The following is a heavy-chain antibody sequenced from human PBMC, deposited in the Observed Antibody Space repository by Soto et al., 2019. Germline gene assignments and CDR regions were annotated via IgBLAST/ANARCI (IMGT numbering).Heavy chain of an antibody. CDR2: MSYDGSSK. J-gene: IGHJ6*02. D-gene: IGHD3-10*02. V-gene: IGHV3-30*06. CDR1: GFVFSNNG. Sequence: PGGSLRRSCEGSGFVFSNNGMHWDRQAPGKGLEWVAFMSYDGSSKFVSASVKGRFTISRDNSKNTLFLHMNNVRLEDTAMYYCAIVRVADSPLDQWGQGPWVTV. CDR3: AIVRVADSPLDQ.